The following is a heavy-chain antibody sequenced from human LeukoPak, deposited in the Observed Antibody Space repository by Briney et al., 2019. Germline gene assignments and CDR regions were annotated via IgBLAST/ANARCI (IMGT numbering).Heavy chain of an antibody. CDR2: INYSGTNM. V-gene: IGHV3-21*01. Sequence: GGSLRLSCSASGFNFSVYAMTWVRQAPGKGLEWVSSINYSGTNMYYADSVKGRFTISRDNAKNSLFLQMNSLRPEDTAVYYCVTSGCSGATCYFYFDYWGQGTLVTVSS. D-gene: IGHD2-15*01. CDR1: GFNFSVYA. J-gene: IGHJ4*02. CDR3: VTSGCSGATCYFYFDY.